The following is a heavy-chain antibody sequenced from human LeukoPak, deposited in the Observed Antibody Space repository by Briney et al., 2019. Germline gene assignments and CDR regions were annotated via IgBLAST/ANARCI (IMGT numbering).Heavy chain of an antibody. Sequence: GGSLRLSCAASGFTFSSYSMNWVRQAPGKGLEWVSSIRSSSSYIYYADSVKGRFTISRDNAKNSLYLQKNSLRAEDTAVYYCARAPPITMIVVAPPFFDYWGQGTLVTVSS. J-gene: IGHJ4*02. CDR2: IRSSSSYI. CDR1: GFTFSSYS. D-gene: IGHD3-22*01. CDR3: ARAPPITMIVVAPPFFDY. V-gene: IGHV3-21*01.